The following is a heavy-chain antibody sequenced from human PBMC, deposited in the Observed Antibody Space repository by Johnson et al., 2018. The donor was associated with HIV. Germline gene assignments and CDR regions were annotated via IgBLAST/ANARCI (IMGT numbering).Heavy chain of an antibody. D-gene: IGHD6-13*01. CDR1: GFTFSYYG. CDR3: AKDEAQTLVSAGTDAFDF. J-gene: IGHJ3*01. V-gene: IGHV3-30*02. Sequence: QMPPVESGGGVAQPGWSLRLSCAAFGFTFSYYGMHWVRQVPGKGLEGVAFIRSDGDNEFYGDSVKGRFTISRDNSKNTLYLQMTRLRSDDTAVYYCAKDEAQTLVSAGTDAFDFWGQGTVVTVSS. CDR2: IRSDGDNE.